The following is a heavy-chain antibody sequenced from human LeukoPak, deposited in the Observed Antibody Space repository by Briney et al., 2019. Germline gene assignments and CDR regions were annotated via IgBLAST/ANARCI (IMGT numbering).Heavy chain of an antibody. J-gene: IGHJ4*02. D-gene: IGHD6-13*01. Sequence: ASVKVSCKASGYTFTSNGISWVRQAPGQGLEWMGWISAYNGNTNYAQKLQGRVTMTTDTSTSTAYMELRSLRSDDTAVYYCARDRGIAAAGTLYDYWGQGTLVTVSS. CDR2: ISAYNGNT. CDR3: ARDRGIAAAGTLYDY. V-gene: IGHV1-18*01. CDR1: GYTFTSNG.